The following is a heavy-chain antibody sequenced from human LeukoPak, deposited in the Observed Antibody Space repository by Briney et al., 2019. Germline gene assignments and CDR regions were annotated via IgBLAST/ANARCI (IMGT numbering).Heavy chain of an antibody. J-gene: IGHJ4*02. CDR1: GFTFDDYA. Sequence: PGGSLRLSCAASGFTFDDYAMHWVRQAPGKGLEWVSGISWNSGRINYADSVKGRFTISRDNAKNSLYLQMNSLRAEDTALYYCAKDLEDIVVVSAANWGPGKIDYWGQGTLVTVSS. D-gene: IGHD2-2*01. CDR2: ISWNSGRI. CDR3: AKDLEDIVVVSAANWGPGKIDY. V-gene: IGHV3-9*01.